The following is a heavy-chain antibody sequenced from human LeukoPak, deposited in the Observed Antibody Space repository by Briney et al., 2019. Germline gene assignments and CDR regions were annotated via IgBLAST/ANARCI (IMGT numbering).Heavy chain of an antibody. V-gene: IGHV1-2*02. J-gene: IGHJ6*02. CDR1: GYTFTGYY. CDR3: ARGVDTAQDYYYYYGMDV. Sequence: GASVKVSCKASGYTFTGYYMHWVRQAPRQGLEWMGWINPNSGGTNYAQKFQGRVTMTRDTSISTAYMELSRLRSDDTAVYYCARGVDTAQDYYYYYGMDVWGQGTTVTVSS. CDR2: INPNSGGT. D-gene: IGHD5-18*01.